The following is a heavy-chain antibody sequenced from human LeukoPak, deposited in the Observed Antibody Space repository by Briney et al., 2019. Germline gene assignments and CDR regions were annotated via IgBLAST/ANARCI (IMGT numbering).Heavy chain of an antibody. V-gene: IGHV4-4*07. Sequence: TSETLSLTCTVSDVSTSNYYWTWIRQPAGKGLEWIGRLYIGRETDYNPSLKSRVTMSVDTSNSQFSLRLTSVTAADTATYYCARESRVLIGDGYYLDSWGPGTLITVSS. D-gene: IGHD3-3*01. J-gene: IGHJ4*02. CDR1: DVSTSNYY. CDR2: LYIGRET. CDR3: ARESRVLIGDGYYLDS.